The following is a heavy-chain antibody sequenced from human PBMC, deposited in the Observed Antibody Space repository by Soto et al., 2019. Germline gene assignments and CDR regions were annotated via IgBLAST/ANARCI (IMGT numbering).Heavy chain of an antibody. CDR1: GSTFSSYA. CDR2: IIPIFDTA. Sequence: GASMKVSCKASGSTFSSYAISWVRQAPGQGLEGMGGIIPIFDTANYAQKFQGRVTITADESTSTAYMELSSLRSEDTDVYYCARGLREIYDSSGYYCDYWGQGTLVTVSS. CDR3: ARGLREIYDSSGYYCDY. J-gene: IGHJ4*02. V-gene: IGHV1-69*13. D-gene: IGHD3-22*01.